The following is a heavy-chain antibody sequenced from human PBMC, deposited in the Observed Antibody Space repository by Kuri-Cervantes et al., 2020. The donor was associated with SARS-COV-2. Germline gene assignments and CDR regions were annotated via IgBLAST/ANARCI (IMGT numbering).Heavy chain of an antibody. CDR3: ARVRNDYYYYYYMDV. Sequence: GESLKISCAASGFTFSSYAMHWVRQAPGKGLEWVAVISYDGSNKYYADSVKGRFTISRDNSKNTLYLQMNSLGAEDTAVYYCARVRNDYYYYYYMDVWGKGTTVTVSS. V-gene: IGHV3-30-3*01. CDR1: GFTFSSYA. CDR2: ISYDGSNK. J-gene: IGHJ6*03.